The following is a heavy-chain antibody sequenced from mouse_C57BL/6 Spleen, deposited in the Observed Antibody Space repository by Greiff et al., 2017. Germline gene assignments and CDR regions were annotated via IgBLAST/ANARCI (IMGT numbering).Heavy chain of an antibody. CDR3: AREGTGTGAMDY. CDR1: GFTFSSYA. V-gene: IGHV5-4*01. D-gene: IGHD4-1*01. Sequence: EVKLVESGGGLVKPGGSLKLSCAASGFTFSSYAMSWVRQTPEKRLEWVATISDGGSYTYYPDNVKGRFTISRDNAKNNLYLQMSHLKSEDTAMYYCAREGTGTGAMDYWGQGTSVTVSP. J-gene: IGHJ4*01. CDR2: ISDGGSYT.